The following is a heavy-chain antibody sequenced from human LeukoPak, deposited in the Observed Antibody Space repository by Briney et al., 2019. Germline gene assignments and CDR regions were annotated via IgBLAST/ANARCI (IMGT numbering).Heavy chain of an antibody. Sequence: ASVKVSCKASGYTFTSYYVHWVRQAPGQGLEWMGIINPSGGSTSYAQKFQGRVTMTRDTSTSAVYMELSSLRSEDTAVYYCARAPPRYSSSWYYFDYWGQGTLVTVSS. CDR2: INPSGGST. CDR3: ARAPPRYSSSWYYFDY. V-gene: IGHV1-46*01. J-gene: IGHJ4*02. CDR1: GYTFTSYY. D-gene: IGHD6-13*01.